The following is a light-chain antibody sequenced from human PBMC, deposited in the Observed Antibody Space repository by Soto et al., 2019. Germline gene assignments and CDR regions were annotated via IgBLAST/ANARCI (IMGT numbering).Light chain of an antibody. J-gene: IGKJ1*01. CDR1: QTVNSR. V-gene: IGKV3-11*01. CDR3: HQRQSWPRT. Sequence: EIVLTQSPATLSSSPGERATLSCRASQTVNSRLAWYQHKPGRAPRLLIYHTSNRATGIPARFSGSGSGTDFTLTISSLEPEDFAVYYCHQRQSWPRTFGQGTKVDTK. CDR2: HTS.